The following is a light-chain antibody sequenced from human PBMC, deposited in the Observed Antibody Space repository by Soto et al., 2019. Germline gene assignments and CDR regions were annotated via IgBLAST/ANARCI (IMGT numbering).Light chain of an antibody. Sequence: DIVMTQSPDALGVSLGERATINCKSSQSLLYSSNNKNYLAWYQQKPGQPPKLLIYWASTQESGVPDRFSGSGSGTDFTLTISSLQAEDVAVYYCQQYVITPLTFGGGTKVEIK. J-gene: IGKJ4*01. CDR3: QQYVITPLT. CDR1: QSLLYSSNNKNY. CDR2: WAS. V-gene: IGKV4-1*01.